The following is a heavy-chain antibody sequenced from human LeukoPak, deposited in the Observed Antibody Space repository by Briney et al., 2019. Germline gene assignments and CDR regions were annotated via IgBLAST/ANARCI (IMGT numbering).Heavy chain of an antibody. CDR2: IYYSGST. D-gene: IGHD3-10*01. V-gene: IGHV4-30-4*01. Sequence: PSQTLSLTCTVSGGSISSGDYYWSWIRQPPGKGLEWIGYIYYSGSTYYNPSLKSRVTISVDTSKNQFSLKLSSVTAADTAVYYCARDSYGSGSYIGWYYGMDVWGEGTTVTVPS. J-gene: IGHJ6*04. CDR1: GGSISSGDYY. CDR3: ARDSYGSGSYIGWYYGMDV.